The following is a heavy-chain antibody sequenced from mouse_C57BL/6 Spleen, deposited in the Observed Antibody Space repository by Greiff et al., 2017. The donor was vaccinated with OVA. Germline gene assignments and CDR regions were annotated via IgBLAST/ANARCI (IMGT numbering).Heavy chain of an antibody. V-gene: IGHV1-50*01. D-gene: IGHD2-12*01. CDR1: GYTFTSYW. CDR2: IDPSDSYT. Sequence: QVQLQQPGAELVKPGASVKLSCKASGYTFTSYWMQWVKQRPGQGLEWIGEIDPSDSYTNYNQKFKGKATLTVDTSSSTAYMQLSSLTSEDSAVYYCARRDLRQYYYAMDYWGQGTSVTVSS. CDR3: ARRDLRQYYYAMDY. J-gene: IGHJ4*01.